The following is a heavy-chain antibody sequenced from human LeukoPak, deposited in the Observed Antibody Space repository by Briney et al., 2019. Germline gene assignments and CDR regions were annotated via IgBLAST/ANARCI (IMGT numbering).Heavy chain of an antibody. CDR3: ATGYNWNNRWFDP. Sequence: ASVKVSCKASGYTFTSYGISWVRQAPGKGLEWMGGFDPEDGETIYAQKFQGRVTMTEDTSTDTAYMELSSLRSEDTAVYYCATGYNWNNRWFDPWGQGTLVTVSS. CDR1: GYTFTSYG. J-gene: IGHJ5*02. CDR2: FDPEDGET. D-gene: IGHD1/OR15-1a*01. V-gene: IGHV1-24*01.